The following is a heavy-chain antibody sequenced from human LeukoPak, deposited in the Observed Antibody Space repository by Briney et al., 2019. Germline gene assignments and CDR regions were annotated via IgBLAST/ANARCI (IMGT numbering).Heavy chain of an antibody. D-gene: IGHD2-15*01. V-gene: IGHV3-7*01. Sequence: QPGGSLRLSCAASGFTFSNSWMSWVRQAPGKGLEWVAYIKKTGSETYYVDSVKGRFTITRDSARNSLFLQMNSLRAEDTAVYYCAREDGYCSGGNCYSYFDSWGQGTLVTVSS. CDR1: GFTFSNSW. CDR2: IKKTGSET. CDR3: AREDGYCSGGNCYSYFDS. J-gene: IGHJ4*02.